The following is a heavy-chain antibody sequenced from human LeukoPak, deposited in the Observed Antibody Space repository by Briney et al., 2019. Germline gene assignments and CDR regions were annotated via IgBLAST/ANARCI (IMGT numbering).Heavy chain of an antibody. Sequence: QAGGSLRLSCAASGFTFDDYAMHWVRQAPGKGLEWVSLISWDGGSTYYADSVKGRFTISRDNSKNSLYLQMNSLRAEDTALYYCAKGDSRGDYFDYWGQGTLVTVSS. J-gene: IGHJ4*02. CDR1: GFTFDDYA. CDR3: AKGDSRGDYFDY. D-gene: IGHD6-13*01. V-gene: IGHV3-43D*03. CDR2: ISWDGGST.